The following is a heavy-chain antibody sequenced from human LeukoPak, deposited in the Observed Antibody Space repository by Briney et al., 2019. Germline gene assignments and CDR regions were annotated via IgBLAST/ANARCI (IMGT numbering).Heavy chain of an antibody. CDR1: GFTFSNYE. Sequence: PGGSLRLSCAASGFTFSNYEMNWDRQAPGKGLEWASYISSSGDTIFYADSVKGRFTISRDNAKNSLYLQMNSLKTEDTAVYYCTRLVDYGDYVPFDYWGQGTLVTVSS. J-gene: IGHJ4*02. CDR3: TRLVDYGDYVPFDY. V-gene: IGHV3-48*03. CDR2: ISSSGDTI. D-gene: IGHD4-17*01.